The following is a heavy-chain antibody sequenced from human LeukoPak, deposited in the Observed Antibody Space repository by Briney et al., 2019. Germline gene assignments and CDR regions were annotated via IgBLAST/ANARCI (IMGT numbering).Heavy chain of an antibody. J-gene: IGHJ4*02. CDR3: ARGQEDWDLLQRSVHFDY. CDR1: GGSFSAYY. V-gene: IGHV4-34*01. D-gene: IGHD1-26*01. CDR2: INHSGST. Sequence: SETLSLTCAVYGGSFSAYYWIWIRQPPGKGLEWIGEINHSGSTTYNPSLRSRVSISVDTSKNQFSLKLTSVTAADTAVYYCARGQEDWDLLQRSVHFDYWGQGTLVTVSS.